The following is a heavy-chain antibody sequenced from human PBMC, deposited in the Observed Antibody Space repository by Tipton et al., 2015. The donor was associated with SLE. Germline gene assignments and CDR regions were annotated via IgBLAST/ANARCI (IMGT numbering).Heavy chain of an antibody. J-gene: IGHJ3*02. CDR1: GYSISSGYY. CDR2: IYHSGST. Sequence: TLSLTCAVSGYSISSGYYWGWIRQPPGKGLEWIGSIYHSGSTYYNPSLKSRVTISVDTSKNQFSLKLSSVTAADTAVYYCARDGDRYYYGSGTHGHAFDIWGQGRMVTVSS. D-gene: IGHD3-10*01. V-gene: IGHV4-38-2*02. CDR3: ARDGDRYYYGSGTHGHAFDI.